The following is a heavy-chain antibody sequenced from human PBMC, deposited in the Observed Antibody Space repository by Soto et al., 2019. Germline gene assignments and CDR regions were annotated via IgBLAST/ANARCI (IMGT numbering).Heavy chain of an antibody. V-gene: IGHV4-34*01. CDR2: INHSGST. J-gene: IGHJ5*02. Sequence: SETLSLTCAVYGGSFSGYYWSWIRQPPGKGLEWIGEINHSGSTNYNPSLKSRVTISVDTSKNQFSLKLSSVTAADTAVYYCARGRSSSWYIGSGREWFDPWGQGTLVTVS. CDR3: ARGRSSSWYIGSGREWFDP. CDR1: GGSFSGYY. D-gene: IGHD6-13*01.